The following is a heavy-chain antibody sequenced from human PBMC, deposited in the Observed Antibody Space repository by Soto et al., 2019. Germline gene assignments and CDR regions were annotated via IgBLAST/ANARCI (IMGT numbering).Heavy chain of an antibody. Sequence: PGLCLRLSWTASGITLSSHAMSWGRQAPGKGLEWVSTIRGSGGSTYYADSVTGRFTISRDSSKNTLFLQMHSLRAEDTAIYHCAKNSLGSYYGSYFDQWGQGTLVTVSS. J-gene: IGHJ4*02. D-gene: IGHD3-10*01. CDR3: AKNSLGSYYGSYFDQ. CDR1: GITLSSHA. V-gene: IGHV3-23*01. CDR2: IRGSGGST.